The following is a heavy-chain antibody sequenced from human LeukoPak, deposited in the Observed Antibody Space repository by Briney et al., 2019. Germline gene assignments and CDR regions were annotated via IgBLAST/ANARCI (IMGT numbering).Heavy chain of an antibody. V-gene: IGHV1-69*05. D-gene: IGHD3-10*01. CDR2: IIPIFGTA. CDR1: GGTFSSYA. J-gene: IGHJ4*02. CDR3: ARGSVITMVRGVMRDFDY. Sequence: SVKVSCKASGGTFSSYAISWVRQAPGQGLEWMGGIIPIFGTANYAQKFQGRVTISTDESTSTAYMELSSLRSEDTAVYYCARGSVITMVRGVMRDFDYWGQGTLVTVSS.